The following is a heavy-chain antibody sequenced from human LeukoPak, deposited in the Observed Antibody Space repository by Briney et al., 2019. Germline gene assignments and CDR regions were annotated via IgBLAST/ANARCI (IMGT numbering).Heavy chain of an antibody. D-gene: IGHD6-19*01. CDR1: GYSISSGYY. CDR2: IYHSGST. V-gene: IGHV4-38-2*02. J-gene: IGHJ4*02. CDR3: ALVAVAGTRVY. Sequence: SETLSLTCTVSGYSISSGYYWGWIRQPPGKGLEWIGSIYHSGSTYYNPSLKSRVTISVDTSKNQFSLKLSSVTAADTAVYYCALVAVAGTRVYWGQGTLVTVSS.